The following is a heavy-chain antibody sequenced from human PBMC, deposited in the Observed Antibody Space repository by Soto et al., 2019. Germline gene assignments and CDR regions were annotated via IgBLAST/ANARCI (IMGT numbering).Heavy chain of an antibody. J-gene: IGHJ3*01. D-gene: IGHD2-15*01. CDR1: GFFIGIGNY. CDR2: IFHGGNT. V-gene: IGHV4-38-2*01. CDR3: ARARWYDAFDV. Sequence: SETLSLTCAVSGFFIGIGNYWGWIRKPPGKGLEWIGSIFHGGNTYYNPSLKSRVTISVDMSKNQFSLKLNSVTAADTAVYYCARARWYDAFDVWGQGTVVTVSS.